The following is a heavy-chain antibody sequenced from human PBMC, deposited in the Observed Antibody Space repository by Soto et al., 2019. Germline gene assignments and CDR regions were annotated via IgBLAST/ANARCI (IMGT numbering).Heavy chain of an antibody. CDR1: GDSVSSNSAA. J-gene: IGHJ6*02. D-gene: IGHD3-3*01. Sequence: SQTLSLTCAISGDSVSSNSAAWNWIRQSPSRGLEWLGRTYYRSKWYNDYAVSVKSRITINPDTSKNQFSLQLSSVTPEDTAVYYCARDLIVLTIFGYYYGMDVWGQGTTVTVSS. CDR3: ARDLIVLTIFGYYYGMDV. CDR2: TYYRSKWYN. V-gene: IGHV6-1*01.